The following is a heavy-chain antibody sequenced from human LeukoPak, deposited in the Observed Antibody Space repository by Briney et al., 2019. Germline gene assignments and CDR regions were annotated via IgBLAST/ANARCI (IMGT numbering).Heavy chain of an antibody. D-gene: IGHD3-9*01. J-gene: IGHJ4*02. Sequence: GASVKVSCKASGYTFTDYYLHWVRQAPGQGLEWMGWINPNTGATNYAQKFQARVTMTRDTSISTAYMELTRLRSDDTAVYYCARSFYNILTGSYSVAAYSGQGTLVTVSS. CDR3: ARSFYNILTGSYSVAAY. V-gene: IGHV1-2*02. CDR1: GYTFTDYY. CDR2: INPNTGAT.